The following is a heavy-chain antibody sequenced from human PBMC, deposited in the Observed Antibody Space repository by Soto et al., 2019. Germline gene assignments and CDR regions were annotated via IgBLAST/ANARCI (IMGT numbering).Heavy chain of an antibody. CDR1: GFTFSSYG. V-gene: IGHV3-30*18. Sequence: GGSLRLSCAASGFTFSSYGMHWVRQAPGKGLEWVAVISYDGSNKYYADSVKGRFTISRDNSKNTLYLQMNSLRAEDTAVYYCAKDSDGFDYWGQGTLVTVPS. J-gene: IGHJ4*02. CDR2: ISYDGSNK. CDR3: AKDSDGFDY.